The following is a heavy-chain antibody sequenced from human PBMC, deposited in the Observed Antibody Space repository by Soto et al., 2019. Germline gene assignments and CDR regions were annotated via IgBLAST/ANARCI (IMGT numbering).Heavy chain of an antibody. D-gene: IGHD3-10*01. Sequence: QVQHVQSGAEEKKPGASVKVSCKASGYTFTNYAMHWVRQAPGQRLEWMGWINVGNGNTKYSQKFQGRVTITRDTSASTADMELSSLRSEDTAVYYCARRGDGMDVWGQGTTVTVYS. V-gene: IGHV1-3*05. J-gene: IGHJ6*02. CDR3: ARRGDGMDV. CDR2: INVGNGNT. CDR1: GYTFTNYA.